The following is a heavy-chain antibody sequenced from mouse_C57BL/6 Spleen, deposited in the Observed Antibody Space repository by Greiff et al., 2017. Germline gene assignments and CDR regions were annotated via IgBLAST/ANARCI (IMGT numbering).Heavy chain of an antibody. J-gene: IGHJ3*01. CDR3: ARPPLLRYPWFAY. D-gene: IGHD1-1*01. Sequence: VQLQQSGPELVKPGASVKISCKASGYTFTDYYMNWVKQSHGKSLEWIGDINPNNGGTSYNQKFKGKATLTVDKSSSTAYMELRSLTSEDSAVYYCARPPLLRYPWFAYWGQGTLVTVSA. CDR1: GYTFTDYY. V-gene: IGHV1-26*01. CDR2: INPNNGGT.